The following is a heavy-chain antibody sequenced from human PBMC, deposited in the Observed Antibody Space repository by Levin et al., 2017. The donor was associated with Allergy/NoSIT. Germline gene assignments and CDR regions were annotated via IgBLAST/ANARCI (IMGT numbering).Heavy chain of an antibody. Sequence: PGGSLRLSCSASGFTFSSYAMHWVRQAPGKGLEYVSAISSNGGSTYYADSVKGRFTISRDNSKNTLYLQMSSLRAEDTAVYYCVKDPALLAYSSGWREVDYWGQGTLVTVSS. D-gene: IGHD6-19*01. J-gene: IGHJ4*02. CDR1: GFTFSSYA. CDR2: ISSNGGST. V-gene: IGHV3-64D*06. CDR3: VKDPALLAYSSGWREVDY.